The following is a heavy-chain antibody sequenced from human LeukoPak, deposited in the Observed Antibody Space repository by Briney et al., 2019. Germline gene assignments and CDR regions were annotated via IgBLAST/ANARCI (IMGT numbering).Heavy chain of an antibody. Sequence: SETLSLTCAVSGGSIGSTSWWSWVRQPPGKGLEWIGEIYHSGSTNYNPSLESRVTISVDRSINQFSLKLSSVTAADTAIYYCARNGYYSIDYWGQGTLVTVSS. CDR2: IYHSGST. D-gene: IGHD3-22*01. J-gene: IGHJ4*02. CDR1: GGSIGSTSW. CDR3: ARNGYYSIDY. V-gene: IGHV4-4*02.